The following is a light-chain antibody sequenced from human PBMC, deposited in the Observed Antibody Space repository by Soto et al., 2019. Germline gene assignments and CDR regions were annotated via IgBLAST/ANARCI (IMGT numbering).Light chain of an antibody. Sequence: DIQMTQSPSTLSASVGDRVTITCRGSQGISSWLAWYQQKPGKAPRLLIYKASSLASGVPSRFSGSGSGTEFTLTISSLQPDDFATYYCQHYNVYPWTFGQGTKVDIK. CDR1: QGISSW. CDR2: KAS. V-gene: IGKV1-5*03. CDR3: QHYNVYPWT. J-gene: IGKJ1*01.